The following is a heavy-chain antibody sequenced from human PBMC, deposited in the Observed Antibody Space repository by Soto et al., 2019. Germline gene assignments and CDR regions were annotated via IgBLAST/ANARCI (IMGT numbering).Heavy chain of an antibody. J-gene: IGHJ5*02. CDR2: IYYNGRT. CDR1: GVSISSGDHY. Sequence: SETLSLTCTVSGVSISSGDHYWSWIRQPPGKGLEWIGYIYYNGRTYYNPSLKSRVIVSVDTFKSQFSLKLSSVTAADTAVYYCARGQRFSDSFDPWGQGTVVTVSS. CDR3: ARGQRFSDSFDP. D-gene: IGHD3-3*01. V-gene: IGHV4-30-4*01.